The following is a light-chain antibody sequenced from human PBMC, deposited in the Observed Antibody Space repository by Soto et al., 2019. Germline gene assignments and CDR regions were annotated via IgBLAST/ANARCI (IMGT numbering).Light chain of an antibody. V-gene: IGKV1-5*03. CDR3: QQYNDDVFT. CDR2: KAS. CDR1: QSIGYW. J-gene: IGKJ3*01. Sequence: DIQMTQSPSTLSASVGDRVTITCRASQSIGYWLAWYQQKLGKAPKLLIYKASTLESGVPSRFSGSGSGTQFTLTISSLQPDDVATYYCQQYNDDVFTFGPGTKVDIK.